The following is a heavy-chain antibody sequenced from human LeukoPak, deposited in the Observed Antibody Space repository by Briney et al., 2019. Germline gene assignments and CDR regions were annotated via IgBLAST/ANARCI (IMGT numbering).Heavy chain of an antibody. V-gene: IGHV3-11*01. CDR3: ARFYGSGSYLDYYYGMDV. CDR1: GFTFSDYY. D-gene: IGHD3-10*01. CDR2: ISSSGSTI. Sequence: GALRLSCAASGFTFSDYYMSWIRQAPGKGLEWVSYISSSGSTIYYADSVKGRFTISRDNAKNSLYLQMNSLRAEDTAVYYCARFYGSGSYLDYYYGMDVWGQGTTVTVSS. J-gene: IGHJ6*02.